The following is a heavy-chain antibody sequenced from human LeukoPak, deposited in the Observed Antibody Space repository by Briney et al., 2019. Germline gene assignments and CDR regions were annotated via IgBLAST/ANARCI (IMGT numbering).Heavy chain of an antibody. V-gene: IGHV5-51*01. Sequence: GESLKICCKGSGYSFTSYWIGWVRQLAGEGLEGRGIIYPGESDTRYSPSFQGQVTISADNSISTAYLQWSSLKASDTAMYYCASGLLWFGELSDAYDIWGQGTMVTVSS. D-gene: IGHD3-10*01. CDR2: IYPGESDT. J-gene: IGHJ3*02. CDR1: GYSFTSYW. CDR3: ASGLLWFGELSDAYDI.